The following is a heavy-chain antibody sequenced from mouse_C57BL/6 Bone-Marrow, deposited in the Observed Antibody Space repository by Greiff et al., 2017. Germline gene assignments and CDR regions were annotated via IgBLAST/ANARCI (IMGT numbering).Heavy chain of an antibody. D-gene: IGHD2-5*01. CDR1: CYTFTDYE. CDR2: IDPETGGT. V-gene: IGHV1-15*01. J-gene: IGHJ4*01. Sequence: VKLMESGAELVRPGASVTMSCKASCYTFTDYEMPWVKQTPVHGLEWIGAIDPETGGTAYNQKFKGKAILTADKSSSTAYMEIRSLTSEYSAVYYCTRDHSNVIVYAMDYWGQGTSVTVSS. CDR3: TRDHSNVIVYAMDY.